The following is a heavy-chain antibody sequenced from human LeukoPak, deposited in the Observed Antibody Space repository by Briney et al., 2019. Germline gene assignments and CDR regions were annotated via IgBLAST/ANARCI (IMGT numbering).Heavy chain of an antibody. CDR3: ATGGLGATKGRDRYTNDY. CDR1: GYTLTELS. Sequence: GASVKVSCKVSGYTLTELSMHWVRQAPGKGLEWMGGFDPEDGETIYAQKFQGRVTMTEDTSTDTAYMELSSLRSEDTAMYYCATGGLGATKGRDRYTNDYWGQGTLVTVSS. J-gene: IGHJ4*02. D-gene: IGHD1-26*01. V-gene: IGHV1-24*01. CDR2: FDPEDGET.